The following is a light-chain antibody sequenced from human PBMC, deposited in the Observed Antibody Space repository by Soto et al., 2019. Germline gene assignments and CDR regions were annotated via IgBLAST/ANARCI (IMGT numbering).Light chain of an antibody. V-gene: IGLV1-44*01. CDR1: NSNIGTYT. J-gene: IGLJ3*02. Sequence: LTQPPSASGTPGQRVIISCSGSNSNIGTYTVNWYQQLPGTAPKLLIYTDYQRPSGVPDRFSGSRSGTSASLAISGLQSEDEADYYCASWDDSLSGGVFGGGTQLTVL. CDR2: TDY. CDR3: ASWDDSLSGGV.